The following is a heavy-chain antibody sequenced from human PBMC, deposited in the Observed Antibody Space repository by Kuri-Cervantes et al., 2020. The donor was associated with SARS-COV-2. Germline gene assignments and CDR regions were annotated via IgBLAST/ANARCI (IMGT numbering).Heavy chain of an antibody. D-gene: IGHD2-2*01. CDR3: ARPRGIVVVPAAMGGAFDI. Sequence: ASVKVSCRASGYTFTSYGISRVRQAPGQGLEWMGWISAYNGNTNYAQKLQGRVTMTTDTSTSTAYMELRSLRSDDTAVYYCARPRGIVVVPAAMGGAFDIWGQGTMVTVSS. CDR1: GYTFTSYG. J-gene: IGHJ3*02. V-gene: IGHV1-18*01. CDR2: ISAYNGNT.